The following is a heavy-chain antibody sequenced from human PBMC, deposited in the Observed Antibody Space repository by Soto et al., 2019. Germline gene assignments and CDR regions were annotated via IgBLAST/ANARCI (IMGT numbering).Heavy chain of an antibody. CDR2: VYNSGST. Sequence: ASGTLSLTCTVSGGSINSNYWTWIPQPPGKGLEWIGYVYNSGSTNYNPSLKSRVTISEDTSKSQFSLKVNSMTAADTAVYYCARYRREAVAGYTLDNWGQGILVTVSS. J-gene: IGHJ4*02. V-gene: IGHV4-59*01. CDR3: ARYRREAVAGYTLDN. D-gene: IGHD6-13*01. CDR1: GGSINSNY.